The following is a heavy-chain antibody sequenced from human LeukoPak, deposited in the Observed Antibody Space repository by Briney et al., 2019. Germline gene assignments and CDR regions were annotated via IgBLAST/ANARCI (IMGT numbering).Heavy chain of an antibody. Sequence: ASVKVSCKVSGYTLTELSMHWVRQAPGKGLEWMGWISAYNGNTNYAQKLQGRVTMTTDTSTSTAYMELRSLRSDDTAVYYCARVEFWFDPWGQGTLVTVSS. CDR1: GYTLTELS. CDR3: ARVEFWFDP. V-gene: IGHV1-18*01. CDR2: ISAYNGNT. J-gene: IGHJ5*02.